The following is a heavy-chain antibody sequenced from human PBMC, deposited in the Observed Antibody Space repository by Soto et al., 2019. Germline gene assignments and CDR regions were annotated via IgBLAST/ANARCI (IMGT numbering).Heavy chain of an antibody. D-gene: IGHD3-22*01. CDR2: IYYSGTT. CDR1: GGAITSGDYY. J-gene: IGHJ1*01. V-gene: IGHV4-31*03. Sequence: SEPLALTCTVSGGAITSGDYYWSWIRQHPGKGLEWIGYIYYSGTTYYNPSLKSRVTISLDTSNNQFSLRLNSVTAADTAVYDCERVDRSMIAVEYGGKGARVNVST. CDR3: ERVDRSMIAVEY.